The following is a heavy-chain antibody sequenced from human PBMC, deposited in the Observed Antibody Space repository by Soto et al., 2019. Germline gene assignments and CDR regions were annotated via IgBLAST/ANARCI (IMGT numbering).Heavy chain of an antibody. J-gene: IGHJ6*02. CDR3: ASGQVRGGGDV. Sequence: ASVKVSCKASGGTFSSSAISWVRQAPGQGLEWMGGIIPIFGTANYAQKSQGRVTITADKSTSTAYMELSSLRSEDTAVYYCASGQVRGGGDVWGQGTTVTVSS. CDR1: GGTFSSSA. CDR2: IIPIFGTA. V-gene: IGHV1-69*06. D-gene: IGHD3-10*01.